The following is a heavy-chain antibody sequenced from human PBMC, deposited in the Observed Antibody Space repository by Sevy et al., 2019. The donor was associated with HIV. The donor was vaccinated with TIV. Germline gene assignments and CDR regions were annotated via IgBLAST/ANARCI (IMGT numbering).Heavy chain of an antibody. V-gene: IGHV3-11*01. CDR3: AXVAGSXXQX. Sequence: GXSLRLXCAAXXXXXXXXXXXXXRQAPXXXLEWXSXISXXXXTIYYADSVKGRFTISRDNAKNSLYLQMNSLRAEDTAXYYCAXVAGSXXQXWGQGTLVTVSS. CDR2: ISXXXXTI. J-gene: IGHJ1*01. CDR1: XXXXXXXX.